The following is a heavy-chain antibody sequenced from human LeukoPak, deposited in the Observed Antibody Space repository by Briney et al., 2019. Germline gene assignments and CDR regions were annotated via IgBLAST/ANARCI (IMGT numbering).Heavy chain of an antibody. CDR3: ASRGDYGARFDP. Sequence: ASVKVSCKTSGYTFTSYYMHWVRQAPGQGLEWMGIINPSGGSTSYAQKFQGRVTMTMDTSTSTVYMELSSLRSEDTAVYYCASRGDYGARFDPWGQGTLVTVSS. J-gene: IGHJ5*02. V-gene: IGHV1-46*01. CDR1: GYTFTSYY. D-gene: IGHD4-17*01. CDR2: INPSGGST.